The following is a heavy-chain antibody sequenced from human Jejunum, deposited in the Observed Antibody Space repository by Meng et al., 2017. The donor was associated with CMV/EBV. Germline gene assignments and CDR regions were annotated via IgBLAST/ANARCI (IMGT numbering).Heavy chain of an antibody. Sequence: SWMPAVRQAPGKGLVWVSRINSDGSRTSYADSVKGRFTISRDNAKNTLYLQMNSLRAEDTAVYYCARAFVPDYDILTGYDYGMDVWGQGTTVTVSS. CDR2: INSDGSRT. J-gene: IGHJ6*02. CDR1: SW. CDR3: ARAFVPDYDILTGYDYGMDV. D-gene: IGHD3-9*01. V-gene: IGHV3-74*01.